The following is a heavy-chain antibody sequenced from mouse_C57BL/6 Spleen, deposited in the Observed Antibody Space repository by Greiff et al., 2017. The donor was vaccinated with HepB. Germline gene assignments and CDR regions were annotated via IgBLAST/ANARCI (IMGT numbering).Heavy chain of an antibody. CDR3: ARLYYGSSYAWFAY. D-gene: IGHD1-1*01. Sequence: EVQLQESGPELVKPGASVKISCKASGYSFTGYYMNWVKQSPEKSLEWIGEINPSTGGTTYNQKFKAKATLTVDKSSSTAYMQLKSLTSEDSAVYYCARLYYGSSYAWFAYWGQGTLVTVSA. CDR2: INPSTGGT. J-gene: IGHJ3*01. V-gene: IGHV1-42*01. CDR1: GYSFTGYY.